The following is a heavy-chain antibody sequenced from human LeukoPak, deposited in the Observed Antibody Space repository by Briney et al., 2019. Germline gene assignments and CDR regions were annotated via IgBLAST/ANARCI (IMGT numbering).Heavy chain of an antibody. J-gene: IGHJ4*02. CDR3: ASSHSTRYYFDY. CDR1: GGSFSGYY. Sequence: SETLSLTCAVSGGSFSGYYWSWIRPPPGKGLEWIGEINHSESTNYNPSLKSRVTISVDTSKNQFSLKLSSVTAADTAVYYCASSHSTRYYFDYWGEGTLVTVSS. V-gene: IGHV4-34*01. D-gene: IGHD6-13*01. CDR2: INHSEST.